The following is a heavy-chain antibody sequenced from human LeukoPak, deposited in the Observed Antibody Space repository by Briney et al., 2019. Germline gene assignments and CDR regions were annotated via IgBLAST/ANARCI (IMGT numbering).Heavy chain of an antibody. CDR2: INHSGST. CDR3: ARCRLRTPPTHYYDSSGYYYFLDY. CDR1: GVSFSDYY. J-gene: IGHJ4*02. V-gene: IGHV4-34*01. D-gene: IGHD3-22*01. Sequence: SETLSLTCAVYGVSFSDYYWSWIRQPPGKGLEWIGEINHSGSTNYNPSLKSRVTISVDTSKNQFSLKLSSVTAADTAVYYCARCRLRTPPTHYYDSSGYYYFLDYWGQGTLVTVSS.